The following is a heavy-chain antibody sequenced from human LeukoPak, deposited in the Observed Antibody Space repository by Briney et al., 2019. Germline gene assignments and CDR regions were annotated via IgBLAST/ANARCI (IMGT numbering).Heavy chain of an antibody. D-gene: IGHD1-26*01. J-gene: IGHJ4*02. CDR3: AKDQSGSYLTHGGLHFDY. Sequence: GGSLRLSCAASGFTFSSYAMSWVRQAPGKGLEWVSAITGSGGSTYYADSVKGRFTISRDNSKSTLFLQMNSLRAEDTAVYHCAKDQSGSYLTHGGLHFDYWGQGTLVTVSS. CDR2: ITGSGGST. V-gene: IGHV3-23*01. CDR1: GFTFSSYA.